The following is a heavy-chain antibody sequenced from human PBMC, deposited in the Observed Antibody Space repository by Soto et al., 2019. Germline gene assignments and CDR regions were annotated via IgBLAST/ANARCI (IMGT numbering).Heavy chain of an antibody. D-gene: IGHD6-13*01. J-gene: IGHJ3*02. CDR3: ASVLLYSSRGAFDI. Sequence: PGESLKISCEASGYSFTSYWIGWVRQMPGKGLEWMGIIHPGDSDTRYSPSFQGQVTISADKSISTAYLQWSSLKASDTAMYYCASVLLYSSRGAFDIWGQGTMVTVSS. CDR1: GYSFTSYW. CDR2: IHPGDSDT. V-gene: IGHV5-51*01.